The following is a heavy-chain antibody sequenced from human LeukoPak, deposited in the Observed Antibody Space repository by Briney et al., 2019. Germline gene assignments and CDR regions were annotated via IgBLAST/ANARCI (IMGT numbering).Heavy chain of an antibody. J-gene: IGHJ3*02. D-gene: IGHD2-21*02. Sequence: PSQTLSLTCTVSGGSISSGDYYWSWIRQPPGKGLEWIGYIYYSGSTYYNPSLKSRVTISVGTSKNQFSLKLSSVTAADTAVYYCARAPVTLPPLAFDIWGQGTMVTVSP. CDR3: ARAPVTLPPLAFDI. CDR2: IYYSGST. CDR1: GGSISSGDYY. V-gene: IGHV4-30-4*01.